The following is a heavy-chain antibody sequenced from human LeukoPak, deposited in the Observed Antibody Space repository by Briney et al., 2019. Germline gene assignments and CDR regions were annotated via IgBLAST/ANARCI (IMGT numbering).Heavy chain of an antibody. CDR1: DGSISGNY. J-gene: IGHJ5*02. Sequence: PSETLSLTCTVSDGSISGNYWSWIRQPPGKGLDWIGYMYNRGDTNSNPSLKSRVTMSLDTSNNQFSLRLSSVTAADTAAYYCARRRVTFDPWGQGILVTVSS. D-gene: IGHD3-10*01. V-gene: IGHV4-59*01. CDR3: ARRRVTFDP. CDR2: MYNRGDT.